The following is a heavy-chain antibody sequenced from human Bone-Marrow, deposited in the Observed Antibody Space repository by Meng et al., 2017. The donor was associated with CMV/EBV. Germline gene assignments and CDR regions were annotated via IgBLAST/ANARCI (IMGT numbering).Heavy chain of an antibody. J-gene: IGHJ6*02. Sequence: GGSLRLSCAASGFTFSSYAMHWVRQAPGKGLEWVAVISYDGSNKYYADSVKGRFTISRDNSKNTLYLQMNSLRAEDTAVYYCAKDRNDYGDYYYGMDVWGQGIKVTVSS. CDR1: GFTFSSYA. V-gene: IGHV3-30*04. CDR3: AKDRNDYGDYYYGMDV. CDR2: ISYDGSNK. D-gene: IGHD4-17*01.